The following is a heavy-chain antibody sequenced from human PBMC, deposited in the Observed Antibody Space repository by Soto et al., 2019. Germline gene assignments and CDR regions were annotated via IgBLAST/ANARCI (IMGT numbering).Heavy chain of an antibody. CDR3: ARSQGLERTGSTYYYYGMDV. CDR2: IYYSGST. D-gene: IGHD1-1*01. V-gene: IGHV4-61*01. J-gene: IGHJ6*02. CDR1: GGSVSSGSYY. Sequence: QVQLQESGPGLVKPSETLSLTCTVSGGSVSSGSYYWSWIRQPPGKGLEWIGYIYYSGSTNYNPPLKSRVTISVDTSKNQFSLKLSSVTAADTAVYYCARSQGLERTGSTYYYYGMDVWGQGTTVTVSS.